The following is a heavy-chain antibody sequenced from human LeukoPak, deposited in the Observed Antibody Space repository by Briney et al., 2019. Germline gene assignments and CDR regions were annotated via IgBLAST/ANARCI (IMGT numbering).Heavy chain of an antibody. D-gene: IGHD3-22*01. V-gene: IGHV4-59*01. CDR3: AGTYYYDSSGYYYELPFDY. J-gene: IGHJ4*02. Sequence: PSETLSLTCTVSGGSISSYYWSWIRQPPGKGLEWIGYIYYSGSTNYNPSLKSRVTISVDTSKNQFSLKLSSVTAADMAVYYCAGTYYYDSSGYYYELPFDYWGQGTLVTVSS. CDR2: IYYSGST. CDR1: GGSISSYY.